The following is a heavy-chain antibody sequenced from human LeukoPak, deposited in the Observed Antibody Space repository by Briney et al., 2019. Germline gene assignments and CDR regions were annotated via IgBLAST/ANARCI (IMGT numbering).Heavy chain of an antibody. V-gene: IGHV1-2*02. Sequence: GASVKVSCKASGYTFTGYYMHWVRQAPGQGLEWMGWINPNSGGTNYAQKFQGRVTMTRDTSISTAYMELSRLRSDDTAVYYCARDLHDSSGYYSLNYFDYWAREPWSPSPQ. CDR1: GYTFTGYY. CDR2: INPNSGGT. CDR3: ARDLHDSSGYYSLNYFDY. J-gene: IGHJ4*02. D-gene: IGHD3-22*01.